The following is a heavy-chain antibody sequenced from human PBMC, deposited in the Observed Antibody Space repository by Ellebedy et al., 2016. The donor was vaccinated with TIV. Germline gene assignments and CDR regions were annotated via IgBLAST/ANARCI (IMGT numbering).Heavy chain of an antibody. Sequence: GESLKLSCSASGFSFSGFYMTWIRQAPGKGLEWIAYISNSGTYPKYADSVNGRFTVSRDNADNSLYLEMNSLRVDDTAVYYCARNLQYTKYGMDVWGQGITVIVSS. V-gene: IGHV3-11*03. J-gene: IGHJ6*02. CDR3: ARNLQYTKYGMDV. CDR1: GFSFSGFY. CDR2: ISNSGTYP. D-gene: IGHD5-24*01.